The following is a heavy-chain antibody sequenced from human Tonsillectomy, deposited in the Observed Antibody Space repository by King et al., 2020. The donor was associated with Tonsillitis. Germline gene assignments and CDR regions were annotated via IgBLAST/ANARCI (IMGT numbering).Heavy chain of an antibody. Sequence: DVQLVESGGGLVKPGGSLRLSCEASGFTFSAYDMNWVRQAPGKGLEWVSSINSGGTFILYADSVKGRFTVSRDDARTSVHLQMNSLRAEDTARYYCAGCGGSYHYWGQGTPVIVSS. D-gene: IGHD1-26*01. V-gene: IGHV3-21*01. CDR1: GFTFSAYD. CDR3: AGCGGSYHY. J-gene: IGHJ4*02. CDR2: INSGGTFI.